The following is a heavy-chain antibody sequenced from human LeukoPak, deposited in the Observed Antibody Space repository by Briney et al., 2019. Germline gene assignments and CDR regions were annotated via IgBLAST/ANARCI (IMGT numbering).Heavy chain of an antibody. CDR1: GYSISSGYY. D-gene: IGHD5-18*01. Sequence: PSETLSLTRAVSGYSISSGYYWGWIRQPPGQGLGWIGSIYHSGSTYYNPSPKSRVTISVDTSKNQFSLKLSSVTAADTAVYYCARAGYTAIVAFDIWGQGTMVTVSS. V-gene: IGHV4-38-2*01. J-gene: IGHJ3*02. CDR3: ARAGYTAIVAFDI. CDR2: IYHSGST.